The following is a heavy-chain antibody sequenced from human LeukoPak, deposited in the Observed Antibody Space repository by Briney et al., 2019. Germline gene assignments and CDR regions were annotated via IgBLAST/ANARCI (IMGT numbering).Heavy chain of an antibody. J-gene: IGHJ3*02. Sequence: SETLSLTCAVSGYSISSGYYWGWIRQPPGKGLEWIGSIYHSGSTYYNPSLKSRVTISVDTSKNQSSLKLSSVTAADTAVYYCARSLWFGEYDAFDIWGQGTMVTVSS. CDR2: IYHSGST. CDR3: ARSLWFGEYDAFDI. V-gene: IGHV4-38-2*01. D-gene: IGHD3-10*01. CDR1: GYSISSGYY.